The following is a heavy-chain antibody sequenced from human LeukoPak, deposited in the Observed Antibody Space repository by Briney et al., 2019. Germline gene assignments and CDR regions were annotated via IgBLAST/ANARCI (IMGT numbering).Heavy chain of an antibody. V-gene: IGHV3-9*01. J-gene: IGHJ4*02. Sequence: GGSLRLSCAASGFTFDDYAMHWVRQAPGKGLEWVSGISWNSGSIGYADSVKGRFTISRDNAKNSLYLQMNSLRAEDTAVYYCARRYSNSFDYWAREPWPPSPQ. CDR3: ARRYSNSFDY. CDR2: ISWNSGSI. D-gene: IGHD4-11*01. CDR1: GFTFDDYA.